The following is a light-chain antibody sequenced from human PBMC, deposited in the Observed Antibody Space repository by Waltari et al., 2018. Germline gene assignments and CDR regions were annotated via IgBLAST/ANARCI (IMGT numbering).Light chain of an antibody. CDR1: QSVSRY. CDR2: DTS. Sequence: EIVLTQSPGTLSLSPGGRATLSCRARQSVSRYLAWYQQKPGQAPRLLIYDTSIRATGVPDRFGGSGSGTDFSLTISRLEPEDFAVYYCQKYGTLPATFGQGTKVQMK. CDR3: QKYGTLPAT. J-gene: IGKJ1*01. V-gene: IGKV3-20*01.